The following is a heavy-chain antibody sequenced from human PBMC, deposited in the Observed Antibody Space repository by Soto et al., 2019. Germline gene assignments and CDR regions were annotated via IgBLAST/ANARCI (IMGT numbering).Heavy chain of an antibody. CDR2: ISGSGSST. D-gene: IGHD6-6*01. J-gene: IGHJ4*02. Sequence: VQLLESGGGLVQPGGSLRLSCAASGFTFNSYAMNWVRQATGRGLEWVSAISGSGSSTYYADSVKGRFTISRDNSKTTLYLQMSSLRAEDTAIYYCARAYSGSHPLDYWGQGTLVTVSS. V-gene: IGHV3-23*01. CDR3: ARAYSGSHPLDY. CDR1: GFTFNSYA.